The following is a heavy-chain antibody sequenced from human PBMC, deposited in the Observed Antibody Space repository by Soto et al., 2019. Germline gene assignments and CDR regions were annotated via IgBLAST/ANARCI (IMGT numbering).Heavy chain of an antibody. Sequence: GGSLTLSCAVSGFTFSSHWRSWVRQAPGKGLEWVANIKQDGSEKYYVDSVKGRFTISRDNAKNSLYLQMNSLRAEDTAVYYCARDRRWTVYWGQGTLVTVSS. V-gene: IGHV3-7*01. CDR3: ARDRRWTVY. CDR2: IKQDGSEK. CDR1: GFTFSSHW. J-gene: IGHJ4*02. D-gene: IGHD2-15*01.